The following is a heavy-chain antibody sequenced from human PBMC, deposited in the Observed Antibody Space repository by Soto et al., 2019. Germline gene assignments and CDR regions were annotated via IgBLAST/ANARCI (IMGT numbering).Heavy chain of an antibody. Sequence: ASVKVSCKASGYTFTGYYIHWVRQAPGQGLERMGWINPNSGGTNYAQKFQGWVTMTRDTSISTAYMELSRLRSDDTAVYYCARSAVPIVVVPAARSWFDPWGQGTLVTVSS. D-gene: IGHD2-2*01. V-gene: IGHV1-2*04. CDR2: INPNSGGT. CDR3: ARSAVPIVVVPAARSWFDP. J-gene: IGHJ5*02. CDR1: GYTFTGYY.